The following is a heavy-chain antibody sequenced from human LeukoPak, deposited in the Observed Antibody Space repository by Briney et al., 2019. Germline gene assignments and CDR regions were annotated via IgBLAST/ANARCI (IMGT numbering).Heavy chain of an antibody. CDR2: ISAYNGNT. CDR3: ARDAVHGSNVYIWFDL. CDR1: GYTFASYG. J-gene: IGHJ5*02. V-gene: IGHV1-18*01. Sequence: ASVKVSCKASGYTFASYGISWVRQAPGQGLEWMGWISAYNGNTNYAQKFQGRVTMTTDTSTSTAYMEVRSLSSDDTAVYYCARDAVHGSNVYIWFDLWGQGTLVTVSS. D-gene: IGHD1-26*01.